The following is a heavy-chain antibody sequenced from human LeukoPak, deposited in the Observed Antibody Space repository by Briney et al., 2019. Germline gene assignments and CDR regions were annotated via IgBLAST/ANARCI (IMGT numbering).Heavy chain of an antibody. CDR3: AHRITMVRGDPWFDP. CDR2: IYWDDDK. CDR1: GFSLSTSGVG. D-gene: IGHD3-10*01. J-gene: IGHJ5*02. Sequence: SGPTLVNPTQTLTLTCTFSGFSLSTSGVGVGWIRQPPGKALEWLAPIYWDDDKRYSPSLKSRLTITKDTSKNQVVLTMTNMDPVDTATYYCAHRITMVRGDPWFDPWGQGTLVTVSS. V-gene: IGHV2-5*02.